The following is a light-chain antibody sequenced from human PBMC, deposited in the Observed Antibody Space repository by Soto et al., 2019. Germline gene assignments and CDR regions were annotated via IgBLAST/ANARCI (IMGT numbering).Light chain of an antibody. CDR3: QQYNVYSPT. J-gene: IGKJ1*01. CDR1: QSISFW. CDR2: DAS. V-gene: IGKV1-5*01. Sequence: DIQMTQSPSTLSASVGDRVTITCRASQSISFWLAWYQQKPGKAPNLLICDASTLQSGVPSRFSGSGSGTEFTLTISRLQPDDFATYYCQQYNVYSPTFGQGTKVEIK.